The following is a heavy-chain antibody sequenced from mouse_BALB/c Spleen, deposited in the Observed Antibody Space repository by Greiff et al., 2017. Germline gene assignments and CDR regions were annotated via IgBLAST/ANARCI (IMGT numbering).Heavy chain of an antibody. CDR3: ARQRLRAWFAY. J-gene: IGHJ3*01. CDR2: ISYSGST. V-gene: IGHV3-2*02. CDR1: GYSITSDYA. Sequence: EVMLVESGPGLVKPSQSLSLTCTVTGYSITSDYAWNWIRQFPGNKLEWMGYISYSGSTSYNPSLKSRISITRDTSKNQFFLQLNSVTTEDTATYYCARQRLRAWFAYWGQGTLVTVSA. D-gene: IGHD3-2*02.